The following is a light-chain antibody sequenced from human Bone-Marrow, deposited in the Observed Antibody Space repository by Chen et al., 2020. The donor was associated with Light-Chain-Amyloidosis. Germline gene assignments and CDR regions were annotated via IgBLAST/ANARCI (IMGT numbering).Light chain of an antibody. CDR2: DDS. CDR3: QVWDRSGDRPV. V-gene: IGLV3-21*02. J-gene: IGLJ3*02. Sequence: SYVLTQPSSGSVAPGQTATIACGGNNIGSTSVHWYQQTPGQAPLLVAYDDSDRPSGIPERLSGSNSWTTATLTISRVEAGDEADYCCQVWDRSGDRPVFGGGTRLTVL. CDR1: NIGSTS.